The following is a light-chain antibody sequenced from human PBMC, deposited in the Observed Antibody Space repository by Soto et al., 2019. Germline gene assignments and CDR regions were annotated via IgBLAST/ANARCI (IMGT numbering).Light chain of an antibody. Sequence: EIVITHSPSTLSVSPLETANLSFIASQSVSSNLAWYQQKPGQAPRLLIYGASTRATGIPARFSGSGSGTEFTLTISSLQSEDFAVYYCQQYNNWPPINFGQGTRLEIK. CDR3: QQYNNWPPIN. J-gene: IGKJ5*01. CDR1: QSVSSN. CDR2: GAS. V-gene: IGKV3-15*01.